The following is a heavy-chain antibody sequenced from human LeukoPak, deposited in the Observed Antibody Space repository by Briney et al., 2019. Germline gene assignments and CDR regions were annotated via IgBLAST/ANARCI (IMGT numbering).Heavy chain of an antibody. CDR2: IIPILGIA. CDR1: GGTFSSYA. V-gene: IGHV1-69*04. J-gene: IGHJ5*02. D-gene: IGHD2-2*01. CDR3: ARDPPPRYCSSTSCYYNWFDP. Sequence: VKVSCKASGGTFSSYAISWVRQAPGQGLEWMGRIIPILGIANYAQKFQGRVTITADKSTSTAYMELSSLRSEDTAVFYCARDPPPRYCSSTSCYYNWFDPWGQGTLVTVSS.